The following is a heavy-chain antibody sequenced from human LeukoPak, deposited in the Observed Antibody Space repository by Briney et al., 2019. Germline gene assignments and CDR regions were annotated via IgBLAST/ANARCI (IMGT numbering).Heavy chain of an antibody. CDR2: IIPIFGTA. J-gene: IGHJ4*02. D-gene: IGHD6-6*01. CDR3: ARDIAARLLFY. CDR1: GGTFSSYA. Sequence: ASVKVSCKASGGTFSSYAISWVRQAPGQGLEWMGGIIPIFGTANYAQKFQGRVTITADESTSTAYMELSNLRSEDTAVYYCARDIAARLLFYWGQGTLVTVSS. V-gene: IGHV1-69*13.